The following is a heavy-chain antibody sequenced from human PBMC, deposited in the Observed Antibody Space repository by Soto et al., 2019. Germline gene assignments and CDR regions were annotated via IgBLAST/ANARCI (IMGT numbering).Heavy chain of an antibody. Sequence: SETVSLTCSFSCGSIISGDYYWTWIRQHAGKGLEWIGYIYYSGNTYYSPSLQSRLSISLDTSKNQFSLKLFSVTAADTAMYYCARGSFSSSSSWFDPWGQGTLVTVSS. D-gene: IGHD6-6*01. V-gene: IGHV4-31*03. CDR3: ARGSFSSSSSWFDP. CDR1: CGSIISGDYY. CDR2: IYYSGNT. J-gene: IGHJ5*02.